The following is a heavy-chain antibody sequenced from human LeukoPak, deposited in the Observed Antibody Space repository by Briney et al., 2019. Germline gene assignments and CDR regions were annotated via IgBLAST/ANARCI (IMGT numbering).Heavy chain of an antibody. CDR3: AREAVMPVAPVKIGTSDRPLYEYYGLDV. V-gene: IGHV3-66*01. D-gene: IGHD1/OR15-1a*01. CDR2: IYSGGYT. J-gene: IGHJ6*02. CDR1: GFTVSSSY. Sequence: PGGSLRLSCAASGFTVSSSYMSWVRQAPGKGLEWVSVIYSGGYTYYADSVKGRFTISRDNSKNTLYLQMNSLRADDTAVYYCAREAVMPVAPVKIGTSDRPLYEYYGLDVWGQGTTVTVS.